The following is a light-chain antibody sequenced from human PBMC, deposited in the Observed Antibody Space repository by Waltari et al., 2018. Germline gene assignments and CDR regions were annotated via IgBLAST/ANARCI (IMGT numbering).Light chain of an antibody. CDR3: SSYTSSSPL. V-gene: IGLV2-14*03. CDR2: DVS. Sequence: QSALTQPASVSGSPGQSITISCTGTSSDVGGYNYVSWYKQHPGKAPKLMIYDVSNRPSGVSKRFSGSKSGNTASLTISGLQAEDEADYYCSSYTSSSPLFGGGTKLTVL. J-gene: IGLJ3*02. CDR1: SSDVGGYNY.